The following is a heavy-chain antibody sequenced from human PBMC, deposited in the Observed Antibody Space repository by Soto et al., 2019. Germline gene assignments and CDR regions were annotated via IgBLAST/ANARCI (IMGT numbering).Heavy chain of an antibody. V-gene: IGHV1-69*13. Sequence: AASVKVSCKASGGTFSSYAISWVRQAPGQGLEWMGGIIPIFGTANYAQKFQGRVTITADESTSTAYMELRSLRSDDTAVYYCARAGLAVPGTGYGMDVWGQGTTVTVSS. J-gene: IGHJ6*02. D-gene: IGHD6-19*01. CDR3: ARAGLAVPGTGYGMDV. CDR2: IIPIFGTA. CDR1: GGTFSSYA.